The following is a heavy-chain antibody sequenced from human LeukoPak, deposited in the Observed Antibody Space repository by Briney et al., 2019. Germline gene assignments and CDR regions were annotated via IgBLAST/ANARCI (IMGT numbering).Heavy chain of an antibody. CDR2: IIPIFGTA. Sequence: SVKVSCKASGGTFSSYAISWVRQAPGQGLEWMGGIIPIFGTANYAQKFQGRVTITTDESTSTAYMELSSLRSEDTAVYYCARQGPRKTTVDHDAFDIWGQGTMVTVSS. D-gene: IGHD4-17*01. CDR1: GGTFSSYA. V-gene: IGHV1-69*05. J-gene: IGHJ3*02. CDR3: ARQGPRKTTVDHDAFDI.